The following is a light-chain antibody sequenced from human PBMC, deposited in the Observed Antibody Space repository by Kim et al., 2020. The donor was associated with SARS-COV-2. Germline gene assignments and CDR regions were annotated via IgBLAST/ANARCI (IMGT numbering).Light chain of an antibody. CDR2: DVT. J-gene: IGLJ3*02. CDR3: VSFTTIDTWV. Sequence: QSALTQPASVSGSAGQSITISCTGNSSDVGANDYVSWFQQHPGRVPKVVIFDVTERPSGVSSRFSGSKSGNTASLTISGLQAEDEADYYCVSFTTIDTWVFGGGTQLTVL. CDR1: SSDVGANDY. V-gene: IGLV2-14*03.